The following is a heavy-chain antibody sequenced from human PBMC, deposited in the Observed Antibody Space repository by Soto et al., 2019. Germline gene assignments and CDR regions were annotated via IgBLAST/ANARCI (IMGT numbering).Heavy chain of an antibody. CDR3: ARGRYGEY. Sequence: QVHLVQSGAEVKKPGASVKVSCKGSGYAFTTYGITWVRQAPGEGLERMGWISAHNGNTNYAQKLEGRVTVTRDTTTRSANMYVMCRRSDVRAVFYRARGRYGEYWGQGALVTVFS. CDR2: ISAHNGNT. CDR1: GYAFTTYG. V-gene: IGHV1-18*01. J-gene: IGHJ4*02. D-gene: IGHD1-1*01.